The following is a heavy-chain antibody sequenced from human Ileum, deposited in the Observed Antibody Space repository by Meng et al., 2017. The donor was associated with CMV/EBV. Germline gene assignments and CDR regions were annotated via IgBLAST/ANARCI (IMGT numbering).Heavy chain of an antibody. CDR1: GGSITSGNYY. Sequence: HVHLKEAGPGLLKPSQTLSLTCTVSGGSITSGNYYWSWIRQPPGRGLEWIGYIYYSGSPYYKPSLKSRVTISLDTSKNQFSLNLRSVTATDSAVYYCVRQVVAASFDYWGQGALVTVSS. V-gene: IGHV4-30-4*08. J-gene: IGHJ4*02. CDR3: VRQVVAASFDY. D-gene: IGHD2-15*01. CDR2: IYYSGSP.